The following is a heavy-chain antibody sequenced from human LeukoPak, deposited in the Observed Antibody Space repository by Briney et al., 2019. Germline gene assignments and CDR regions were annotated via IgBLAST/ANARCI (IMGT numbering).Heavy chain of an antibody. D-gene: IGHD6-13*01. CDR1: GFTFSDYY. CDR3: ARVHNSAAAGPNWFDP. Sequence: GGSLRLSCAASGFTFSDYYMSWIRQAPGKGLEWVSYISSSGSTIYYADSVKGRFTIPRDNAKNSLYLQMNSLRAEDTAVYCCARVHNSAAAGPNWFDPWGQGTLVTVSS. V-gene: IGHV3-11*01. CDR2: ISSSGSTI. J-gene: IGHJ5*02.